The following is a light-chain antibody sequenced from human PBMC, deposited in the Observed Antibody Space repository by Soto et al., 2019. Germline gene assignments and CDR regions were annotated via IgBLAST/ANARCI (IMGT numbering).Light chain of an antibody. CDR2: EAS. CDR1: QTISSW. CDR3: QHYNSYSEA. J-gene: IGKJ1*01. V-gene: IGKV1-5*03. Sequence: IPMTQSPSTLSGSVGDRVTIIGRASQTISSWLAWYQQKPGKAPKLLIYEASTLKSGVPSRFSGSGSGTEFTLTISSLQPDDFATYYCQHYNSYSEAFGQGTKVDIK.